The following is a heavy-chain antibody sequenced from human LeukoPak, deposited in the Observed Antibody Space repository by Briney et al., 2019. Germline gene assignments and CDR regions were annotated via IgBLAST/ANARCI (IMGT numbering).Heavy chain of an antibody. J-gene: IGHJ4*02. CDR1: GYTFTSYD. Sequence: SCKASGYTFTSYDINWVRQAPGKGLEGVAFIRYDASNKFYADSVKDRFTISRDNSKNTLYLQMNSLRAEDTAVYYCAKDFGPIVVVPAAIPDYWGQGTLVTVSS. V-gene: IGHV3-30*02. CDR2: IRYDASNK. CDR3: AKDFGPIVVVPAAIPDY. D-gene: IGHD2-2*02.